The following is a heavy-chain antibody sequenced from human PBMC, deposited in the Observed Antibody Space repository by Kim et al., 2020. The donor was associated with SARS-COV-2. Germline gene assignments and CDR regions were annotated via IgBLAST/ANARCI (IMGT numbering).Heavy chain of an antibody. CDR3: ARGVARGYSGNDH. V-gene: IGHV1-2*02. Sequence: ASVKVSCRASGYTFTDYYMHWVRQAPGQGLEWLGWINPESGGTNYAQKFQGRGTMTRDTSISTVYMELTSLRSDDTAVYYCARGVARGYSGNDHWGQGTLVTVSS. J-gene: IGHJ4*02. D-gene: IGHD5-12*01. CDR2: INPESGGT. CDR1: GYTFTDYY.